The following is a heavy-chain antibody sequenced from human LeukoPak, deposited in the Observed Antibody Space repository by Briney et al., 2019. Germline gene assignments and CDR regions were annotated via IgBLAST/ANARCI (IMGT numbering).Heavy chain of an antibody. CDR2: IYPRGST. J-gene: IGHJ4*02. CDR3: ARFSPRAMGNYLDF. D-gene: IGHD7-27*01. V-gene: IGHV4-4*09. CDR1: GGAITNYY. Sequence: ASETLSLTCGVSGGAITNYYWNWIRQPPGKGLEWIGYIYPRGSTYYNPSLKSRVILSLDKSANQFSLNLSSVTAADTAVYYCARFSPRAMGNYLDFWGQGTLVTVSS.